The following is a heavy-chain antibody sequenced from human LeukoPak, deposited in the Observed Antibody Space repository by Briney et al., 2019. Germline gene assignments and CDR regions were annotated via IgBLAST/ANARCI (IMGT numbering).Heavy chain of an antibody. CDR1: GGSISSGSYY. D-gene: IGHD3-3*01. J-gene: IGHJ5*02. CDR2: IYTSGST. CDR3: ARGREYYDFWSGSPGFDP. V-gene: IGHV4-61*02. Sequence: SETLSLTCTVSGGSISSGSYYWSWIRQPAGKGLEWIGRIYTSGSTNYNPSLKSRVTISVDTSKNQFSLKLSSVTAADTAVYYCARGREYYDFWSGSPGFDPWGQGTLVTVSS.